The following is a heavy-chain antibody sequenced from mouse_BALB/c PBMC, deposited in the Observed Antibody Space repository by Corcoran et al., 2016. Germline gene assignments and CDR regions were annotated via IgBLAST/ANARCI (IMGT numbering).Heavy chain of an antibody. CDR1: GFNIKDTY. CDR3: ARYYGSSPYAMDY. V-gene: IGHV14-3*02. J-gene: IGHJ4*01. D-gene: IGHD1-1*01. Sequence: EVQLQQSGAELVKPGASVKLSCTASGFNIKDTYMHWVKQRPEQGLEWIGRIDPANGNTKYDPKFQGKATITADTSSNTAYLQLSSLTSEDTAVYYCARYYGSSPYAMDYWGQGTSVTVSS. CDR2: IDPANGNT.